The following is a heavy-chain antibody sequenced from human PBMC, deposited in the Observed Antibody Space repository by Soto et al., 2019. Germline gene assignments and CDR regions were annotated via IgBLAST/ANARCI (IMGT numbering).Heavy chain of an antibody. Sequence: GGSLRLSCAASGFTVSSNYMSWVRQAPGKGLEWVSVIYSGGSTYYADSVKGRFTISRDNSKNTLYLQMNSLRAEDTAVYYCARDRSSGWYYFDYWGQGTLVTVSS. J-gene: IGHJ4*02. V-gene: IGHV3-53*01. CDR1: GFTVSSNY. D-gene: IGHD6-19*01. CDR3: ARDRSSGWYYFDY. CDR2: IYSGGST.